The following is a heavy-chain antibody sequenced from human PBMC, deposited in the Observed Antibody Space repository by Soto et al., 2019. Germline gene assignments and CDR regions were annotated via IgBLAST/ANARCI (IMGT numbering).Heavy chain of an antibody. V-gene: IGHV1-46*01. CDR2: INPSGGTT. Sequence: ASVKVSCKASGYTFANYHMHWVRQAPGQGLEWMGIINPSGGTTTYAQKFQGRVTMTTDTSTSTAYMELSSLRSEDTAVYYCARQLIRDSSGYYVDYWGQGTLVTVSS. J-gene: IGHJ4*02. CDR3: ARQLIRDSSGYYVDY. D-gene: IGHD3-22*01. CDR1: GYTFANYH.